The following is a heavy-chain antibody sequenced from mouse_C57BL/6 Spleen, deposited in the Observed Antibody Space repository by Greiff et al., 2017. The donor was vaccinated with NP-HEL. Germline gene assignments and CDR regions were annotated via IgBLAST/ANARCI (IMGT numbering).Heavy chain of an antibody. CDR3: TTRYYSNYDWYFDV. J-gene: IGHJ1*03. CDR2: IDPEDGDT. V-gene: IGHV14-1*01. D-gene: IGHD2-5*01. Sequence: VQLQQSGAELVRPGASVKLSCTASGFNIKDYYMHWVKQRPEQGLEWIGRIDPEDGDTEYAPKFQGKATMTAATSANTAYLQLSSLTSEDTAVYYCTTRYYSNYDWYFDVWGTGTTVTVSS. CDR1: GFNIKDYY.